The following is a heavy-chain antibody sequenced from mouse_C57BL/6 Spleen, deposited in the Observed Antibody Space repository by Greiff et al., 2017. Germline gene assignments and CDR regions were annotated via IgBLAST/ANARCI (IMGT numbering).Heavy chain of an antibody. CDR2: IDPNSGGT. J-gene: IGHJ4*01. D-gene: IGHD1-1*01. CDR3: AMLGYYGSSYGRDAMDY. Sequence: QVQLQQPGAELVKPGASVKLSCKASGYTFTSYWMHWVKQRPGRGLEWIGRIDPNSGGTKYNEKFKSKATLTVDKPSSTAYMQLSSLTSEDSAVYYCAMLGYYGSSYGRDAMDYWGQGTSVTVSS. V-gene: IGHV1-72*01. CDR1: GYTFTSYW.